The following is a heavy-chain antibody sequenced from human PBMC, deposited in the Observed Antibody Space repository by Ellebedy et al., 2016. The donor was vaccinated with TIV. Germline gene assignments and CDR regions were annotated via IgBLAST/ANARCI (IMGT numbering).Heavy chain of an antibody. CDR2: IYYSGST. J-gene: IGHJ4*02. CDR1: GGSISSYY. V-gene: IGHV4-59*08. Sequence: MPSETLSLTCTVSGGSISSYYWSWIRQPPGKGLEWIGYIYYSGSTNYNPSLKSRVTISVDTSKNQFSLKLSSVTAADTAVYYCARGFRGYCSGGSCYYFDYWGQGTLVTVSS. D-gene: IGHD2-15*01. CDR3: ARGFRGYCSGGSCYYFDY.